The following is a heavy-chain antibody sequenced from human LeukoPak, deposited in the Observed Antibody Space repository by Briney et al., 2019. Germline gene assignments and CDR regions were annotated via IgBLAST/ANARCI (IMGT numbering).Heavy chain of an antibody. V-gene: IGHV4-30-4*01. J-gene: IGHJ4*02. CDR3: ARRTTVTTHLGY. D-gene: IGHD4-11*01. CDR1: GGSISSDNYY. CDR2: INHSGST. Sequence: SQTLSLTCTVSGGSISSDNYYWSWIRQPPGKGLEWIGEINHSGSTNYNPSLKSRVTISVDTSKNQFSLKLSSVTAADTAVYYCARRTTVTTHLGYWGQGTLVTVSS.